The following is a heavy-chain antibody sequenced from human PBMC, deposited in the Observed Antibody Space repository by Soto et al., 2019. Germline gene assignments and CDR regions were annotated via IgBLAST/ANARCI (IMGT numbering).Heavy chain of an antibody. V-gene: IGHV4-39*02. J-gene: IGHJ5*02. CDR1: GGSISSSSYF. D-gene: IGHD6-6*01. Sequence: PSETLSLTCTVSGGSISSSSYFWGWIRQPPGKGLEWIGTVQYSGSADYNPSLRGRVTMSVDTSENQFSLKLSSVTAADTAVYYCARERPDGARLDPWGQGTLVTVSS. CDR3: ARERPDGARLDP. CDR2: VQYSGSA.